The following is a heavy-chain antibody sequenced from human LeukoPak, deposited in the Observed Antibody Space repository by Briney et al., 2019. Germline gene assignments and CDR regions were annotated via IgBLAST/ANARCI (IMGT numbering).Heavy chain of an antibody. CDR3: AKGTEDYYYYYYMDV. Sequence: GGSLRLSCAASGFTFSSYAMSWVRQAPGKGLEWVSAISGSGGSTYYADSVKGRFTISRDNSKNTLYLQVNSLRAEDTAVYYCAKGTEDYYYYYYMDVWGKGTTVTVSS. CDR2: ISGSGGST. CDR1: GFTFSSYA. D-gene: IGHD1/OR15-1a*01. J-gene: IGHJ6*03. V-gene: IGHV3-23*01.